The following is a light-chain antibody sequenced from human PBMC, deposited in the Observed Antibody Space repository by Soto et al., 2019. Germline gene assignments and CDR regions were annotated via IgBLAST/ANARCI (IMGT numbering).Light chain of an antibody. V-gene: IGKV3-20*01. J-gene: IGKJ2*01. Sequence: EIVLTQSPGTLSLSPGERATLSCRASQSISSSYLAWYQQKPGQAPRLLIQGASTRATGIPDRFSGSASGTAFTLTISRLEPEDFAVYYCQQYGSSLYTFGQGTKLEIK. CDR2: GAS. CDR3: QQYGSSLYT. CDR1: QSISSSY.